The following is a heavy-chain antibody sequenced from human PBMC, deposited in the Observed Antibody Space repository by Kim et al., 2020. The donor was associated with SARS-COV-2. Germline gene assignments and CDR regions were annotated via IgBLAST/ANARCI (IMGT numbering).Heavy chain of an antibody. CDR2: ISYDGSNK. V-gene: IGHV3-30*04. J-gene: IGHJ4*02. D-gene: IGHD3-10*01. Sequence: GGSLRLSCAASGFTFSSYAMHWVRQAPGKGLEWVAVISYDGSNKYYADSVKGRFTISRDNSKNTLYLQMNSLRAEDTAVYYCARDRGADGSGSYYGWWGYWGQGTLVTVSS. CDR3: ARDRGADGSGSYYGWWGY. CDR1: GFTFSSYA.